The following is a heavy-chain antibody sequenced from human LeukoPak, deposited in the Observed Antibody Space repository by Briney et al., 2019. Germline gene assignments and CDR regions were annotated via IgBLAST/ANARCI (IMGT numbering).Heavy chain of an antibody. Sequence: GGSLRLSCQTSGFTFGNYAMSWVRQAQGKELEWISAISTNGVNTYYADSVKGRFTISRDNSRHTLSLQMNGLRADDTAVYYCTKGSAAARPYYFDSWGQGTLVAVSS. CDR2: ISTNGVNT. D-gene: IGHD6-6*01. CDR1: GFTFGNYA. CDR3: TKGSAAARPYYFDS. J-gene: IGHJ4*02. V-gene: IGHV3-23*01.